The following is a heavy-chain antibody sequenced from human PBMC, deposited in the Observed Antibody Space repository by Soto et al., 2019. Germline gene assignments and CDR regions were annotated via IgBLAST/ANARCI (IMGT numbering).Heavy chain of an antibody. D-gene: IGHD3-9*01. CDR1: GFTFSSYA. CDR2: ISDDGTNK. CDR3: ARDGSYYDVLTEHYFDV. Sequence: QVQLVESGGGVVQPGRSLRLSCAASGFTFSSYAMHWVRHAPGKGLEWVAGISDDGTNKDYGDSVKGRFTISRDKSKSRLDLQMDSLRPEDTAVYYCARDGSYYDVLTEHYFDVWGQGTLVSVSA. J-gene: IGHJ4*02. V-gene: IGHV3-30*04.